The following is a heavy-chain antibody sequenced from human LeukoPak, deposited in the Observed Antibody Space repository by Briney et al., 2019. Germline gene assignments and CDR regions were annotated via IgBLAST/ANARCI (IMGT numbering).Heavy chain of an antibody. CDR1: GYTFSTYG. V-gene: IGHV1-18*01. J-gene: IGHJ5*02. CDR2: ISAYNGNT. D-gene: IGHD5-12*01. Sequence: GASVKVSCKASGYTFSTYGITWVRQAPGQGLEWMGWISAYNGNTKYAQKIQGRVTLTTDTSTSTAYMELRSLRSDDTAVYYCARGGYRATRRWFDPWGQGTLVTVSS. CDR3: ARGGYRATRRWFDP.